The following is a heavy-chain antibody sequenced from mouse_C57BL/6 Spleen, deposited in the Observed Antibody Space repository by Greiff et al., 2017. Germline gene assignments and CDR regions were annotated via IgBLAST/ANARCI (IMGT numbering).Heavy chain of an antibody. CDR2: IDPSDSYT. Sequence: QVQLQQPGAELVMPGASVKLSCKASGYTFTSYWMHWVKQRPGQGLEWIGEIDPSDSYTNYNQKFKGKSTLTVDKSSSTAYMQLSSLTSEDSAVHYCARYDYGGWYFDVWGTGTTVTVSS. J-gene: IGHJ1*03. CDR1: GYTFTSYW. CDR3: ARYDYGGWYFDV. D-gene: IGHD2-4*01. V-gene: IGHV1-69*01.